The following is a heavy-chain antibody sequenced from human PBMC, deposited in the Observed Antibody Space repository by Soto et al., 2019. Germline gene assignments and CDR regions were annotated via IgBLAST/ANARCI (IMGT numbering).Heavy chain of an antibody. D-gene: IGHD4-17*01. J-gene: IGHJ4*02. Sequence: GGSVQVSCKASGYTFTSYAMHWVRQAPGQRLEWMGWINAGNGNTKYSQKFQGRVTITRDTSASTAYMELSSLRSEDTAVYYCAREGGVYGVYYFDYWGQGTLVTVSS. CDR3: AREGGVYGVYYFDY. CDR1: GYTFTSYA. CDR2: INAGNGNT. V-gene: IGHV1-3*01.